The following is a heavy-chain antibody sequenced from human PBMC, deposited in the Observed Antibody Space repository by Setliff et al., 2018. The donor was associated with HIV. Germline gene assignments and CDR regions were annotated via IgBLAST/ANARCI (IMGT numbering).Heavy chain of an antibody. V-gene: IGHV4-61*05. J-gene: IGHJ4*02. CDR3: ARLPQD. Sequence: PSETLSLTCTVSGDSIGTTTYYWGWIRQSPEKGLEWIGYIYYSGSTNYNPSLKSRVTISVDTSKNQFSLKLSSVTAADTAVYYCARLPQDWGQGTLVTVSS. CDR2: IYYSGST. CDR1: GDSIGTTTYY.